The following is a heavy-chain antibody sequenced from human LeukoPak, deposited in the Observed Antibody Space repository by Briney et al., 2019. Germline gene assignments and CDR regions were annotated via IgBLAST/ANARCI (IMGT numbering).Heavy chain of an antibody. CDR2: MNPNSGNT. D-gene: IGHD6-13*01. V-gene: IGHV1-8*03. CDR1: GYTFTSYY. Sequence: ASVKVSYKASGYTFTSYYMHWVRQAPGQGLEWMGWMNPNSGNTGYAQKFQGRVTITRNTSISTAYMELSSLRSEDTAVYYCARVDAPYSSSWYLSYYYYYYMDVWGKGTTVTVSS. J-gene: IGHJ6*03. CDR3: ARVDAPYSSSWYLSYYYYYYMDV.